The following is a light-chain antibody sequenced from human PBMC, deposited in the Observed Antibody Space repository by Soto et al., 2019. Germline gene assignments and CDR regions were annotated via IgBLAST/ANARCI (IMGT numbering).Light chain of an antibody. J-gene: IGKJ1*01. Sequence: DIELTQSPSSLSATIGARVTITCRASQSISSWLAWYQQKPGKAPKLLIYDASTLQSGVPSRFSGSGSGTDFTLTISSLQPEDFATYYCQQLNSYPRTFGQGTKVDIK. CDR1: QSISSW. CDR3: QQLNSYPRT. V-gene: IGKV1-5*01. CDR2: DAS.